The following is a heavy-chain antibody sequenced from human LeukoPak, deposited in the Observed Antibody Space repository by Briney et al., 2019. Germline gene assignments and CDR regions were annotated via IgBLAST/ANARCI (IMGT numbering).Heavy chain of an antibody. D-gene: IGHD4/OR15-4a*01. V-gene: IGHV4-39*07. CDR3: AREHDAGAAGDGTRYFDY. J-gene: IGHJ4*02. Sequence: SETLSLTCTVSGGSISSYTNYWAWIRQSPGERLEWIGSISYSGITNYNPSLKSRVTISVDTSKNQFSLKLSSVTAADTAVYYCAREHDAGAAGDGTRYFDYWGQGTLVTVSS. CDR1: GGSISSYTNY. CDR2: ISYSGIT.